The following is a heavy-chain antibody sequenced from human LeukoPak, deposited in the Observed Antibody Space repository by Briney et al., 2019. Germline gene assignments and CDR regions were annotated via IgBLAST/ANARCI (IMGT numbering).Heavy chain of an antibody. Sequence: SETLSLTCTVSGGSISSSYWGWIRQPAGKGLEWIEHVDTSGNPHYNPSLHSRVTMSADASNNHLSLNLSSVTAADTAVYYCARSGSFLFDCWGQGILVTVSS. CDR3: ARSGSFLFDC. V-gene: IGHV4-4*07. J-gene: IGHJ4*02. CDR2: VDTSGNP. D-gene: IGHD1-26*01. CDR1: GGSISSSY.